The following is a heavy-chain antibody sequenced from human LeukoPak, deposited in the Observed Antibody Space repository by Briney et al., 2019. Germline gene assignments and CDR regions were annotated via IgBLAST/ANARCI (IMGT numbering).Heavy chain of an antibody. V-gene: IGHV3-7*04. CDR1: GFTFSNYA. CDR2: IKQDGSKK. D-gene: IGHD5-24*01. CDR3: TRVGYIDEGIDY. J-gene: IGHJ4*02. Sequence: GGSLRLSCAASGFTFSNYAMHWVRQAPGKGLEWVANIKQDGSKKSYVDSVKGRFTISRDNAKNSLYLQMNSLRAEDTAIYYCTRVGYIDEGIDYWGQGTLVTVSS.